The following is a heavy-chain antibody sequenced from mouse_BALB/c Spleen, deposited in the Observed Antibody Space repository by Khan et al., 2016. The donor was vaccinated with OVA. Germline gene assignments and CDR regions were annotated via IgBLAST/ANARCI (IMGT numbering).Heavy chain of an antibody. Sequence: EVQLQESGPGLVKPSQSLSLTCTVTGYSITSDYAWNWIRQFPGNKLEWMGYINYSGSANYNPSLKSRISITRDTSKNQFFLQLNSVTTEDTATYYCARDGSRYNYAMDHWGQGTSVTVPS. V-gene: IGHV3-2*02. CDR2: INYSGSA. J-gene: IGHJ4*01. D-gene: IGHD2-3*01. CDR3: ARDGSRYNYAMDH. CDR1: GYSITSDYA.